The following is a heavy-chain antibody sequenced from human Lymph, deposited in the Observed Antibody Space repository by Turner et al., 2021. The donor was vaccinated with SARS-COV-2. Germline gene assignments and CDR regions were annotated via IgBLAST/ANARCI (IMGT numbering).Heavy chain of an antibody. Sequence: EVHLVESGGGLIQPGGSLRPSCAASVFIVSSNYMSWVRQAPGKGLGWVSVIYSGGSTYYADSVKGRFTISRDKSKNTLYLQMNSLRAEDTAMYYCARVLPYGDYFDYWGQGTLVTVSS. CDR1: VFIVSSNY. CDR3: ARVLPYGDYFDY. V-gene: IGHV3-53*01. J-gene: IGHJ4*02. CDR2: IYSGGST. D-gene: IGHD4-17*01.